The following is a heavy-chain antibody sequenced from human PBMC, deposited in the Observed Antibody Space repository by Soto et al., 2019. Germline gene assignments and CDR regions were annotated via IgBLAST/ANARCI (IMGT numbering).Heavy chain of an antibody. Sequence: PSETLCLTCTVSGRSISSSSYYWGWIRQPPGKGLEWIGSIYYGGSTYYSPSLKSRVTISVDTSKNQFSLKLSSVTAADTAVYYCARDMVGYCSSPSCLRLFDLWGQGTLVSVS. V-gene: IGHV4-39*07. CDR2: IYYGGST. J-gene: IGHJ5*02. CDR3: ARDMVGYCSSPSCLRLFDL. D-gene: IGHD2-2*01. CDR1: GRSISSSSYY.